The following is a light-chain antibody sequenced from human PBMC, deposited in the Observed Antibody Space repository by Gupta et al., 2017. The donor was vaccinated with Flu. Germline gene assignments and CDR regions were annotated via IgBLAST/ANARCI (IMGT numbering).Light chain of an antibody. CDR3: KQCHSDPYT. CDR2: EAS. J-gene: IGKJ2*01. V-gene: IGKV1-5*03. CDR1: QNINNW. Sequence: ILMTQSPSTLPASVGDRVTIICRASQNINNWLAWYQQKPGTAPKLLIYEASNLHSGVPSRFSGSESGTEFTLTISSIEPGDFATYYCKQCHSDPYTFGQGTKVEIK.